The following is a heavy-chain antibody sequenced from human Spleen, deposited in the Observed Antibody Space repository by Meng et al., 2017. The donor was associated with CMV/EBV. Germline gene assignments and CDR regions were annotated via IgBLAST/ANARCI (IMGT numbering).Heavy chain of an antibody. CDR1: GYTFTSYD. CDR2: MNPNSGNT. CDR3: ATDTTRYDSSGYPYAFDI. V-gene: IGHV1-8*01. Sequence: ASVKVSCKSSGYTFTSYDINSVRQATGQGREWMGWMNPNSGNTGYAQKFHGRVTMTRNTSISTAYMELSSLRSEDTAVYNCATDTTRYDSSGYPYAFDIWGQGTMVTVSS. J-gene: IGHJ3*02. D-gene: IGHD3-22*01.